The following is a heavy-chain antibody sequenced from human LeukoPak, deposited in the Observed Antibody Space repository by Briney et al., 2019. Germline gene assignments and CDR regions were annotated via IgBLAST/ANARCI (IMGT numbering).Heavy chain of an antibody. Sequence: PGGSLRLSCAASGFSFSDNYMSWIRQAPGKGLEWVSYISNSGSYTNYPDSVKGRFTISRDNAKNSLYLQMNILRDEDTAVYYCARARGAGPGGHFDYWGQGTLVTVSS. D-gene: IGHD6-19*01. CDR3: ARARGAGPGGHFDY. CDR2: ISNSGSYT. J-gene: IGHJ4*02. V-gene: IGHV3-11*05. CDR1: GFSFSDNY.